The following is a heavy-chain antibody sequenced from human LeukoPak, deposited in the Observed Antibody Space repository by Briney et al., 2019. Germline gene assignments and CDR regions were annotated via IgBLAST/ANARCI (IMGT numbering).Heavy chain of an antibody. V-gene: IGHV3-23*01. CDR2: ISGSGDST. CDR1: GFTSRNYV. J-gene: IGHJ4*02. CDR3: AKVRAPSGWFNSDY. Sequence: GGSLRLSCAASGFTSRNYVMNWVRQAPGKGLEWVSGISGSGDSTYYADSVKGRFTISRDNSKNTLYLQMNSLRVEDTAAYYCAKVRAPSGWFNSDYWGQGTLVTVSS. D-gene: IGHD6-19*01.